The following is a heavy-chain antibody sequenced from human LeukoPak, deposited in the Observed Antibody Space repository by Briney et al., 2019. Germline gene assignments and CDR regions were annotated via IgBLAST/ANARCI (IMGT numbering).Heavy chain of an antibody. V-gene: IGHV4-34*01. Sequence: PSETLSLTCAVYGGSFSGNYWSWSRQPPGKGLEWIGEINHSGSTNYNPSLKSRVTISVDTSKNQFSLKLSSVTAADTAVYYCARDPSAGTTIGPGWFDPWGQGTLVTVSS. D-gene: IGHD1-7*01. CDR3: ARDPSAGTTIGPGWFDP. J-gene: IGHJ5*02. CDR2: INHSGST. CDR1: GGSFSGNY.